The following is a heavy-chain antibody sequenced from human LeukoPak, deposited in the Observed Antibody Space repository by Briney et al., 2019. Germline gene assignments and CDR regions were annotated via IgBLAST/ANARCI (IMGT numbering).Heavy chain of an antibody. CDR2: ISSSSSYI. Sequence: GGSLRLSFVASEFTFSSYNMNWVRQAPGKGLEWVSSISSSSSYIYYADSVRGRFTISRDNAKSSLYLQMNSLRAEDTAVYYCARDNRIAVGIENFDYWGQGTLVTVSS. CDR3: ARDNRIAVGIENFDY. J-gene: IGHJ4*02. D-gene: IGHD6-19*01. CDR1: EFTFSSYN. V-gene: IGHV3-21*06.